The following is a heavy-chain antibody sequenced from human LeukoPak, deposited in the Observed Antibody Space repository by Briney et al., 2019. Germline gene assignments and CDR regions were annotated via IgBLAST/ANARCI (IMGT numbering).Heavy chain of an antibody. Sequence: GGSLRLSCEVSGFTFSSYWMTWARHIPGKGLEWVANINREGSEQHYVESVKGRFTISRDNGRNSLYLQMDSLRVDDTAVYYCAKVGAWELQRVFENWGQGTLVTVSS. J-gene: IGHJ4*02. CDR2: INREGSEQ. V-gene: IGHV3-7*01. CDR3: AKVGAWELQRVFEN. D-gene: IGHD1-26*01. CDR1: GFTFSSYW.